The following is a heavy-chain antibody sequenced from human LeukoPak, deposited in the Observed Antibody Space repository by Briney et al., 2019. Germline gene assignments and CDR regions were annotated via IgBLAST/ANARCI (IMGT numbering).Heavy chain of an antibody. D-gene: IGHD3-22*01. CDR2: IYYSGST. J-gene: IGHJ4*02. CDR3: ARVARYDSSGYYPY. V-gene: IGHV4-31*03. CDR1: GGSISSGGYY. Sequence: SETPSLTCTVSGGSISSGGYYWSWIRQHPGKGLEWIGYIYYSGSTYYNPSLKSRVTISVDTSKNQFSLKLSSVTAADTAVYYCARVARYDSSGYYPYWGQGTLVTVSS.